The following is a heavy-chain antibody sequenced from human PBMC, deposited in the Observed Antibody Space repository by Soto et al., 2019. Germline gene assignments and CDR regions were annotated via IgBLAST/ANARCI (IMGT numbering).Heavy chain of an antibody. CDR2: IYPGDSET. CDR1: GYSFTTHW. V-gene: IGHV5-51*01. D-gene: IGHD2-15*01. Sequence: GESLKIACKGSGYSFTTHWIVWVRQMPEKGLEWVGIIYPGDSETRYSPSFQGQVSISADQSTSTAYLQWSSLKASDSAIYYCARHGEGYCSGGSCLYYGMDVWGQGTTVTVSS. J-gene: IGHJ6*02. CDR3: ARHGEGYCSGGSCLYYGMDV.